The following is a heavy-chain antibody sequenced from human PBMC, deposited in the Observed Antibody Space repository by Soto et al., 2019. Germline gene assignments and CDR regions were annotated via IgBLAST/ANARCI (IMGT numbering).Heavy chain of an antibody. CDR1: GGSFTSNNW. CDR2: IYRTGST. J-gene: IGHJ4*02. D-gene: IGHD1-7*01. V-gene: IGHV4-4*02. Sequence: QVQLQESGPGLVKPSGTLSLTCAVSGGSFTSNNWWTWVRLPPGQGLEWIGEIYRTGSTNYNPSLKSRVIISLDKSENQFSLKVTSLTAADTAVYYCASRDPGTSVDYWGQGTLVTVSS. CDR3: ASRDPGTSVDY.